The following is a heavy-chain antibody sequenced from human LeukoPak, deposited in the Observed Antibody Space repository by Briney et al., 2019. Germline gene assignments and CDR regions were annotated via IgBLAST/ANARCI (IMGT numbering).Heavy chain of an antibody. CDR3: ARNIAAAGPLDY. CDR2: IYTSGST. J-gene: IGHJ4*02. V-gene: IGHV4-4*07. D-gene: IGHD6-13*01. Sequence: SETLSLTCTVSGGSISSYYWSWIRQPAGKGLEWIGRIYTSGSTNYDPSLKSRVTMSVDTSKNQFSLKLSSVTAADTAVYYCARNIAAAGPLDYWGQGTLVTVSS. CDR1: GGSISSYY.